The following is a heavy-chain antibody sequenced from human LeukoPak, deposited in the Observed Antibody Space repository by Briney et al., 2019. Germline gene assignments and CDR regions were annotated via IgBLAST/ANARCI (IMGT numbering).Heavy chain of an antibody. Sequence: PSETLSLTCTVSGGSISGYYWSWIRQPPGKGLEWIGEINHSGSTNYNPSLKSRVTISVDTSKNQFSLKLSSVTAADTAVYYCARARGYSYGLRGYYYYYGMDVRGQGTTVTVSS. CDR1: GGSISGYY. J-gene: IGHJ6*02. CDR2: INHSGST. V-gene: IGHV4-34*01. CDR3: ARARGYSYGLRGYYYYYGMDV. D-gene: IGHD5-18*01.